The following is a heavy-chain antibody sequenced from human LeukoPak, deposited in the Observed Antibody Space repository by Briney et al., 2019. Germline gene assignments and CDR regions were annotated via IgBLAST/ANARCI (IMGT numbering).Heavy chain of an antibody. J-gene: IGHJ4*02. V-gene: IGHV4-31*03. D-gene: IGHD3-10*01. CDR1: GDSISSGGYY. CDR2: IYYNGNT. CDR3: ASQFGVRYFDY. Sequence: SQTLSLTCTVSGDSISSGGYYWSWIRQHPGKGLEWIGYIYYNGNTYYNPSLKSRLTISGDTSKNQFSLKLSSVTAADTAVYYCASQFGVRYFDYWGQGTLVTVSS.